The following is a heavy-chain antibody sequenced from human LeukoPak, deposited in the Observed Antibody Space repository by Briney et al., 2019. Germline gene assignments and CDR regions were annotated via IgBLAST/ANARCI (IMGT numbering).Heavy chain of an antibody. V-gene: IGHV3-21*01. J-gene: IGHJ5*02. CDR3: ARGVGMVRGPIWFDP. Sequence: GGSLRLSCAASGFTFSSYSMNWVRQAPGKGLEWVSSISSSSSYIYYADSVKGRFTISRDNAKNSLYLQMNSLRAEDTAVYYCARGVGMVRGPIWFDPWGQGTLVTVSS. CDR2: ISSSSSYI. D-gene: IGHD3-10*01. CDR1: GFTFSSYS.